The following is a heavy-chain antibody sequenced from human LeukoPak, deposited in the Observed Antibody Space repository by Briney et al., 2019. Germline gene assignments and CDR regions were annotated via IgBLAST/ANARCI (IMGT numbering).Heavy chain of an antibody. CDR3: ARGMSIAARNFDY. CDR2: INYSGST. Sequence: SETLSLTCTVSGGSISSSSHYWGWIRQPPGKGLEWIGSINYSGSTQYSPSLRSRVTISVDTSKNHFSLKLSSVTAADTAVYYCARGMSIAARNFDYWGQGTLVTVPS. CDR1: GGSISSSSHY. D-gene: IGHD6-6*01. V-gene: IGHV4-39*02. J-gene: IGHJ4*02.